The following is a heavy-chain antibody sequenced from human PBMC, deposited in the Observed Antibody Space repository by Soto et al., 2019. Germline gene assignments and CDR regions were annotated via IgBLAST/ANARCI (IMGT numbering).Heavy chain of an antibody. CDR1: GFTFSSYE. Sequence: EVQLVESGGGLAQPGGSLRLSCAASGFTFSSYEMSWVRQAPGKGLEWVSYISSSSSAIYYADSVKGRFTITRDNAENSLYLQMNSLRDEDTAVYYCARDQASVYFYGAGDYNGMDVWGQGTTVTVSS. CDR3: ARDQASVYFYGAGDYNGMDV. D-gene: IGHD3-10*01. J-gene: IGHJ6*02. CDR2: ISSSSSAI. V-gene: IGHV3-48*03.